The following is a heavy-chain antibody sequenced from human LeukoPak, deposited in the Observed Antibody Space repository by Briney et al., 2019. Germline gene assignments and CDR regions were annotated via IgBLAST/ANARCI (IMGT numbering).Heavy chain of an antibody. J-gene: IGHJ4*02. CDR3: ARYSSSWPTYFDY. D-gene: IGHD6-13*01. CDR1: GGSFSGYY. Sequence: SETLSLTCAVYGGSFSGYYWSWIRQPPGKGLEWIGEINHSGSTNYNPSLKSRVTISVDTSKNQFSLKLSSVTAADTAVYYCARYSSSWPTYFDYWGQGTLVTVSS. V-gene: IGHV4-34*01. CDR2: INHSGST.